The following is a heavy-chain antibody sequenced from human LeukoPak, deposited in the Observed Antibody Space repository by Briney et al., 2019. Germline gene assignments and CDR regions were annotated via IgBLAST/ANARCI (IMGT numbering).Heavy chain of an antibody. D-gene: IGHD2-2*01. V-gene: IGHV5-51*01. CDR3: ARLQVVPAADY. J-gene: IGHJ4*02. CDR2: IYPGDSDT. CDR1: GYSFTSYW. Sequence: GESLKISYKGSGYSFTSYWIGWVRQMPGKGLEWMGIIYPGDSDTRYSPSFQGQVTISAGKSISTAYLQWSSLKASDTAMYYCARLQVVPAADYWGQGALVTVSS.